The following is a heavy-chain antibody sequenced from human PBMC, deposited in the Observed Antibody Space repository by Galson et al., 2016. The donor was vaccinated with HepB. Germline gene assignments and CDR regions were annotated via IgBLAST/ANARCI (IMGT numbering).Heavy chain of an antibody. CDR3: ARPSSSWPQVWFDP. CDR1: GDSITNNNW. J-gene: IGHJ5*02. D-gene: IGHD6-13*01. CDR2: IYHGGST. Sequence: SETLSLTCVVSGDSITNNNWWSWVRQSPGKGLEWIGEIYHGGSTNYNPSLKSRVTISLDKTKNQFSLNLTSVTAADTAVYYCARPSSSWPQVWFDPWGQGILVTVSS. V-gene: IGHV4-4*02.